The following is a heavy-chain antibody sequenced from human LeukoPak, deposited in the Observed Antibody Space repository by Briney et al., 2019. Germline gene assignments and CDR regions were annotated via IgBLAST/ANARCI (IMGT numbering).Heavy chain of an antibody. CDR2: INSDGSRP. CDR1: RFSVSDYW. D-gene: IGHD4-17*01. V-gene: IGHV3-74*01. CDR3: ATRMVTTWAFDY. J-gene: IGHJ4*02. Sequence: PGGSLRLSCAASRFSVSDYWMHWVRQAPGRGLVWVSRINSDGSRPSYADSVKGRFTISRDNAKNTLYLQMNTLRAEDTAVYYCATRMVTTWAFDYWGQGTLVTVSS.